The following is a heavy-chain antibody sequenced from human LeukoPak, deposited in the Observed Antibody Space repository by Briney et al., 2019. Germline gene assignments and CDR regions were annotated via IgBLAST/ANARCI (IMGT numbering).Heavy chain of an antibody. D-gene: IGHD6-6*01. Sequence: SETLSLTCTVSGGSISSSSYYWGWIRQPPGKGLEWIGSIYYSGSTYYNPSLKGRVTISVDTSKNQFSLKLSSVTAADTAVYYCARDGGLLRSSSFDYWGQGTLVTVSS. J-gene: IGHJ4*02. CDR3: ARDGGLLRSSSFDY. CDR1: GGSISSSSYY. V-gene: IGHV4-39*07. CDR2: IYYSGST.